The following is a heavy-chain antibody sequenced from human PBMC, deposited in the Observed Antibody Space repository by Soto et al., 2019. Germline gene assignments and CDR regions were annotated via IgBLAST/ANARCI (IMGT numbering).Heavy chain of an antibody. Sequence: XSVKVSCKASGSTFTGYYMHWVRQAPGQGLEWVGRTHXNSGGXNYAKTCQGWXXMTRDTSXXKAYMELSRLRSHDTAVHYCARDVLGFWGFFNIWGQETMVTASS. J-gene: IGHJ3*02. CDR1: GSTFTGYY. V-gene: IGHV1-2*04. CDR2: THXNSGGX. CDR3: ARDVLGFWGFFNI. D-gene: IGHD3-16*01.